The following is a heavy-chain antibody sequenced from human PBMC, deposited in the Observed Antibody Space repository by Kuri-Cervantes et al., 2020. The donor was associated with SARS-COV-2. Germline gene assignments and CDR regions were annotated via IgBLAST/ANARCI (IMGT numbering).Heavy chain of an antibody. D-gene: IGHD2-2*01. J-gene: IGHJ6*02. V-gene: IGHV1-18*01. CDR1: GFTFTSSA. CDR3: ARESPPCSSTSCYEWLRFRLYYYYGMDV. Sequence: ASVKVSCKASGFTFTSSAVQWVRQAPGQGLEWMGWISAYNGNTNYAQKLQGRVTMTTDTSTSTAYMELRSLRSDDTAVYYCARESPPCSSTSCYEWLRFRLYYYYGMDVWGQGTTVTVSS. CDR2: ISAYNGNT.